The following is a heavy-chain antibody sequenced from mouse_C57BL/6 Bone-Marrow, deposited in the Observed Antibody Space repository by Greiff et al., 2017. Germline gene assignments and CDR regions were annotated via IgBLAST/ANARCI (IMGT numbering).Heavy chain of an antibody. CDR3: TTEAYYGSSYYFDD. CDR1: GFNIKDDY. J-gene: IGHJ2*01. V-gene: IGHV14-4*01. Sequence: DVKLQESGAELVRPGASVKLSCTASGFNIKDDYMPWVKQRPEQGLEWIGWIDPETGDTEYASKFQGKATITADTSSNTAYLQLSSLTSEDTAVYYCTTEAYYGSSYYFDDWGKGTTLTVSS. D-gene: IGHD1-1*01. CDR2: IDPETGDT.